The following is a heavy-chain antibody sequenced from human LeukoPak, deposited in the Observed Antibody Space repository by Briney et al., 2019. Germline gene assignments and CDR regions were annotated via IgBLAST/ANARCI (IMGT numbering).Heavy chain of an antibody. CDR3: ARLHCGGDWYSPIWDY. J-gene: IGHJ4*02. CDR2: IYHSGST. V-gene: IGHV4-4*02. CDR1: GGSISSSNW. D-gene: IGHD2-21*02. Sequence: SDTLSLICALSGGSISSSNWWGRVRPPPGKGLEWIGEIYHSGSTNYNPSVKSRVTISVDKSKNQFSLKLSSVTAADTAVYYCARLHCGGDWYSPIWDYWGQGTLVTVSS.